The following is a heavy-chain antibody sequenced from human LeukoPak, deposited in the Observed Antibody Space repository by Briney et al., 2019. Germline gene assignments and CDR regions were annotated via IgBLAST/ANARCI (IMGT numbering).Heavy chain of an antibody. CDR1: GFTVSSDY. V-gene: IGHV3-66*01. CDR2: IHSGGST. J-gene: IGHJ4*02. CDR3: ARDLRVGAAH. Sequence: GGSLRLSCAASGFTVSSDYMSWVRQAPGKGLEWVSAIHSGGSTYYADSVQGRFTISRDNSKNTLYLQLNSLRAEDTAVYYCARDLRVGAAHWGQGTLVTVSS. D-gene: IGHD1-26*01.